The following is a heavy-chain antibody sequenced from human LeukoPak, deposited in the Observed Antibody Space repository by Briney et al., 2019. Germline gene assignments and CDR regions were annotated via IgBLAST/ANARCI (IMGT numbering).Heavy chain of an antibody. J-gene: IGHJ5*02. CDR3: AVSRASDFWSGFYGFKWFDP. CDR1: SGSIGSDNHY. Sequence: PSETLSLTCSVSSGSIGSDNHYWAWIRQPPGKRPEWIASIYSSGGKPYNNPSLKSRLAISVDASKNQFSRNLASVPAAGTAVYYCAVSRASDFWSGFYGFKWFDPWGRGTLVTVSS. D-gene: IGHD3-3*01. CDR2: IYSSGGKP. V-gene: IGHV4-39*01.